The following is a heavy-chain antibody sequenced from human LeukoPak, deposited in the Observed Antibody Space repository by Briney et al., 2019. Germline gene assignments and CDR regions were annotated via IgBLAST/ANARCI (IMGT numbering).Heavy chain of an antibody. J-gene: IGHJ6*03. CDR2: ISSSSSYV. Sequence: GGSLRLSCAASGFTFSSYSMNWVRQAPGKGLEWVASISSSSSYVYYADSMKGRFSISRDNAKNSLYLQMNSLRAEDTAVYYCARGRALRFLEWSLTLYYYYYMDVWGKGTTVTVSS. D-gene: IGHD3-3*01. V-gene: IGHV3-21*01. CDR3: ARGRALRFLEWSLTLYYYYYMDV. CDR1: GFTFSSYS.